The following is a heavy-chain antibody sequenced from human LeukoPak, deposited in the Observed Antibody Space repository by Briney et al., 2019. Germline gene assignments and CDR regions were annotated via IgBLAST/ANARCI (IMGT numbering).Heavy chain of an antibody. CDR2: IYYSGST. J-gene: IGHJ5*02. D-gene: IGHD2-21*02. V-gene: IGHV4-31*03. Sequence: PSETLSLTCTVSGGSISSGGYYWSWIRQHPGKGLEWIGYIYYSGSTYYNPSLKSRVTISVDTSKDQFSLKLSSVTAADTAVYYCARGLLFSWFDPWGQGTLVTVSS. CDR1: GGSISSGGYY. CDR3: ARGLLFSWFDP.